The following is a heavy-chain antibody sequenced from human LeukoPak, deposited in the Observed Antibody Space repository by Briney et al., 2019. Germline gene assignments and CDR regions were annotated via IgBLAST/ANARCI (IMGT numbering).Heavy chain of an antibody. CDR1: GGSISSGSYY. D-gene: IGHD6-6*01. CDR3: ARPQWGQLVHGDFDY. J-gene: IGHJ4*02. V-gene: IGHV4-61*02. CDR2: IYTSGST. Sequence: SETLSLTCTVSGGSISSGSYYWSWIRQPAGKGLEWIGRIYTSGSTNYNPSLKSRVTISVDTSKNQFSLKLSSVTAADTAVYYCARPQWGQLVHGDFDYWGQGTLVTVSS.